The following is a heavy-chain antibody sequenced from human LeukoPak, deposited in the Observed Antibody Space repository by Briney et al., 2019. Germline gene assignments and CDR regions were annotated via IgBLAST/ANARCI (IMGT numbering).Heavy chain of an antibody. J-gene: IGHJ4*02. CDR2: INPSGGST. V-gene: IGHV1-46*01. D-gene: IGHD2-8*01. CDR1: GYSFTSYY. CDR3: ARPHGVFFTDDFVY. Sequence: GASVKVSCEASGYSFTSYYMHWVRQAPGQGLEWMGIINPSGGSTSYAQKFQGRVTITRDTSASTAYMELSSLRSEDTAVYYCARPHGVFFTDDFVYWGQRTLVTVSS.